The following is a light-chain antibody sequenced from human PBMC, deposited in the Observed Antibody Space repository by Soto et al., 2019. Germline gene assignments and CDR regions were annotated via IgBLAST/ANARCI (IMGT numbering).Light chain of an antibody. CDR1: QSVSSY. CDR3: QQRSNWPWT. V-gene: IGKV3-11*01. Sequence: EIVLTQSPATLSLSPGERATLSCRASQSVSSYLAWYQQKPGQAPRLLIYDASNRATGIPARFSGSGSGTDFTLTTSSLDPEDFAVYYCQQRSNWPWTFGQGTKVEIK. J-gene: IGKJ1*01. CDR2: DAS.